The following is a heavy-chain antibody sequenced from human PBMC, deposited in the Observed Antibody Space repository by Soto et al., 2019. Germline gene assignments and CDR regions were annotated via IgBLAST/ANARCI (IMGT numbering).Heavy chain of an antibody. V-gene: IGHV1-69*01. CDR3: ARGGGPYVWFNEF. CDR1: GGLFSSFA. CDR2: IIPVFGTT. Sequence: QAQLVQSGAEVKKPGSSVKVSCKDSGGLFSSFAISWVRQAPGQGLEWMGGIIPVFGTTNYAQKFQGRVTLTADESTNAAYMELSSLTSDDTAMYYCARGGGPYVWFNEFWGQGTQVTVSS. J-gene: IGHJ4*02. D-gene: IGHD3-16*01.